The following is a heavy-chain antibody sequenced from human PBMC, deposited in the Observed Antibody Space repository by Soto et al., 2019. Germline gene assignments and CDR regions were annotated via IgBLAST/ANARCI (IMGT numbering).Heavy chain of an antibody. V-gene: IGHV3-23*01. CDR2: ISGSGGST. Sequence: GGSLRLSCAASGFTFSSYAMSWVRQAPGKGLEWVSAISGSGGSTYYADSVKGRFTISRDNSKNTLYLQMNSLRAEDTAVYYCAKGGITMVRGVIITVPSYGMDVWGQGTTVTVSS. J-gene: IGHJ6*02. CDR1: GFTFSSYA. CDR3: AKGGITMVRGVIITVPSYGMDV. D-gene: IGHD3-10*01.